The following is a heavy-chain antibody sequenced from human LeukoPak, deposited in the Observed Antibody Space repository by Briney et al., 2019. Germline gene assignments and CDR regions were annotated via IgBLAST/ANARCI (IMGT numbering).Heavy chain of an antibody. CDR1: GGSISSYY. CDR3: ARRSYDAFDI. V-gene: IGHV4-59*01. D-gene: IGHD1-26*01. CDR2: IYYSGGT. Sequence: SETLSLTCTVSGGSISSYYWSWIRQPPGKGLDWIGYIYYSGGTNYNPSLKSRVTISVDTSKNQFSLKLSSVTAADTAVYYCARRSYDAFDIWGQGTMVTVSS. J-gene: IGHJ3*02.